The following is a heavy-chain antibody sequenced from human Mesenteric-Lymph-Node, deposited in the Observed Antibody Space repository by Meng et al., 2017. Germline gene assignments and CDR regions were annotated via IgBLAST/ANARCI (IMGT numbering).Heavy chain of an antibody. D-gene: IGHD3-22*01. V-gene: IGHV1-18*01. CDR2: ISAYNGNT. CDR3: ARDCADLNYYDSSGYYYEDAFDI. Sequence: ASVKVSCKASGYTFTSYGISWVRQAPGQGLEWMGWISAYNGNTNYAQKLQGRVTMTTDTSTSTAYMELRSLRSDDTAVYYCARDCADLNYYDSSGYYYEDAFDIWGQGTMVTVSS. CDR1: GYTFTSYG. J-gene: IGHJ3*02.